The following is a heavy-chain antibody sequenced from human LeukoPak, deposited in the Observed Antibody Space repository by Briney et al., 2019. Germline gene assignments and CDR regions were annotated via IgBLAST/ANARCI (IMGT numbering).Heavy chain of an antibody. J-gene: IGHJ4*02. Sequence: GGSLRLSCTVSGFTVSSNSMSWVRQAPGKGLEWVSANNTYYADSVKGRFTVSRDNSKNTPYVQMKSLRAEDTAVYYCAKDFVVVPGNVNYFDYWGQGTLVTVSS. CDR1: GFTVSSNS. CDR2: NNT. V-gene: IGHV3-53*01. CDR3: AKDFVVVPGNVNYFDY. D-gene: IGHD2-21*02.